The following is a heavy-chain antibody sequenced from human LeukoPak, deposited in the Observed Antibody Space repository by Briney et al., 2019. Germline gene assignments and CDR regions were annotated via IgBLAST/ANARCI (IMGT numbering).Heavy chain of an antibody. J-gene: IGHJ5*02. Sequence: SVKVSCKASGGTFSSYAISWVRQAPGQGLEWMGGIIPIFGTANYAQKFQGRVTITADESTSTAYMELSRLRSDDTAVYYCAREGAAAGTVERFDPRGQGTLVTVSS. CDR1: GGTFSSYA. CDR2: IIPIFGTA. CDR3: AREGAAAGTVERFDP. V-gene: IGHV1-69*13. D-gene: IGHD6-13*01.